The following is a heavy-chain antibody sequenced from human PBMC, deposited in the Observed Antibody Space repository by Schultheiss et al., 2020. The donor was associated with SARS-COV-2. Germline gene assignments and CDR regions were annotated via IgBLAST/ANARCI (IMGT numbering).Heavy chain of an antibody. D-gene: IGHD2-15*01. Sequence: SCAVYGGSFSGYYWSWIRQPPGKGLEWIGEINHSGSTNYNPSLKSRVTISVDTSKNQFSLKLCSVTAADTAVYYCAVTLRADRSGSAEYFQHWGQGTLVTVSS. CDR3: AVTLRADRSGSAEYFQH. J-gene: IGHJ1*01. CDR2: INHSGST. CDR1: GGSFSGYY. V-gene: IGHV4-34*01.